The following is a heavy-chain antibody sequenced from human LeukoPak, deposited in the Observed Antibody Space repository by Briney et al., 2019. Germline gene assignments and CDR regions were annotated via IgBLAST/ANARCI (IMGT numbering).Heavy chain of an antibody. V-gene: IGHV1-2*02. CDR2: INPNSGGT. CDR3: ARVRFGEPSDAFDI. Sequence: ASVKVSCKASGYTFTGYYMHWVRQAPGQGLEWMGWINPNSGGTNYAQKFQGRVTMTRDTSISTAHMELSRLRSDDTAVYYCARVRFGEPSDAFDIWGQGTMVTVSS. CDR1: GYTFTGYY. D-gene: IGHD3-10*01. J-gene: IGHJ3*02.